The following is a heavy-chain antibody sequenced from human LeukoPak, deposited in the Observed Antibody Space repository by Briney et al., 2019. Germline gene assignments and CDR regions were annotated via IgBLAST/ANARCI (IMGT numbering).Heavy chain of an antibody. J-gene: IGHJ4*02. Sequence: GGSLRLSYAASGVTFSNFAMTWVRQAPGKGLESVSSIVGSSSTYYADSLKGRFTISSDNAKNSLYLQMHRLRAEATAVYYCARIGPGSSRDSWGQGTLVTVSS. D-gene: IGHD2-2*01. CDR2: IVGSSST. CDR3: ARIGPGSSRDS. V-gene: IGHV3-21*01. CDR1: GVTFSNFA.